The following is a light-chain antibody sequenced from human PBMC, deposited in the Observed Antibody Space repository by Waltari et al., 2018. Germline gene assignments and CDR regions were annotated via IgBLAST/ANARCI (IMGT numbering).Light chain of an antibody. J-gene: IGLJ3*02. V-gene: IGLV4-69*02. CDR1: SGHSSNV. Sequence: QLALTQSPSASASLGASVKLTCTLNSGHSSNVVAWLQQQPEKGPRYLMKVNSDGSHSNGDDIPDRFSGSGSGAERYLTMSSLQSEDEADYYCQTGGHGTWVFGGGTKLTVL. CDR2: VNSDGSH. CDR3: QTGGHGTWV.